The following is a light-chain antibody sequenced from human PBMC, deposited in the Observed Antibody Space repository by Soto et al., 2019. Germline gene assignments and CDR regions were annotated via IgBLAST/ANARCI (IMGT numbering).Light chain of an antibody. CDR1: QGVTTN. CDR3: QQYNNWPFS. Sequence: EIRMTQSPGTLSVSPGERATLSCRAAQGVTTNFAWYQQKSGQSPRLLIYDVSNRATGVPARFSGSGSETDFTLTIRGLRSEDSEVYFCQQYNNWPFSFGQGTRLEIK. J-gene: IGKJ5*01. V-gene: IGKV3-15*01. CDR2: DVS.